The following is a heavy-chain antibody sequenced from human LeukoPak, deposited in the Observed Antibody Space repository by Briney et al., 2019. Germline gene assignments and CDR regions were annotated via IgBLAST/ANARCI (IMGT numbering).Heavy chain of an antibody. CDR3: AKGGTVVVVAATPNWFDP. V-gene: IGHV3-23*01. CDR2: ISGSGGST. J-gene: IGHJ5*02. CDR1: GFTFSSYA. D-gene: IGHD2-15*01. Sequence: GGSLRLSCAASGFTFSSYAMSWVRQAPGKGLEWVSAISGSGGSTYYADSVKGRFTISRDNSKKTLYLQMNSLRAEDTAVYYCAKGGTVVVVAATPNWFDPWGQGTLVTVSS.